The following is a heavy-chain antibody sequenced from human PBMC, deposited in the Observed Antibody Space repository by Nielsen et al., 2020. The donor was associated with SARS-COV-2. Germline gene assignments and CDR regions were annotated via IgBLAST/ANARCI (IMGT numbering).Heavy chain of an antibody. CDR2: ISSSGSTI. V-gene: IGHV3-48*04. Sequence: GESLKISCAASGFTFSSYSMSWIRQAPGKGLEWVSYISSSGSTIYYADSVKGRFTISRDNAKNSLYLQMNSLRAEDTAVYYCARVWDYYDSSGYYPDYWGQGTLVTVSS. CDR1: GFTFSSYS. D-gene: IGHD3-22*01. J-gene: IGHJ4*02. CDR3: ARVWDYYDSSGYYPDY.